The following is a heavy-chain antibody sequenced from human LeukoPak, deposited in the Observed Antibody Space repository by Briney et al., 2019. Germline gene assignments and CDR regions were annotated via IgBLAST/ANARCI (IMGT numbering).Heavy chain of an antibody. J-gene: IGHJ4*02. Sequence: GGSLRLSCTASGFTFGDYAMSWFRQAPGKGLEWVGFIRSKAYGGTTEYAASVKGRFTISRDDSKSIAYLQMNSLKTEDTAVYYCTREGMGPTVTTFLGYWGQGTLVTVSS. CDR1: GFTFGDYA. V-gene: IGHV3-49*03. D-gene: IGHD4-17*01. CDR3: TREGMGPTVTTFLGY. CDR2: IRSKAYGGTT.